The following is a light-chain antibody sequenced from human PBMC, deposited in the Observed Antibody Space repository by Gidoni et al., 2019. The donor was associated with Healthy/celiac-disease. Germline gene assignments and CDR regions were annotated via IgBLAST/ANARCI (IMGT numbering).Light chain of an antibody. J-gene: IGKJ4*01. CDR3: QKYNSAST. Sequence: DIQMTQSPSSLSAAVGDRVTITCRASQGISNYLAWYQQKPGTVPKLLIYAASTLQSGVPSRFSGSGSGTDFTLTISSLQPEDVATYYCQKYNSASTFGGGTKVEIK. CDR1: QGISNY. V-gene: IGKV1-27*01. CDR2: AAS.